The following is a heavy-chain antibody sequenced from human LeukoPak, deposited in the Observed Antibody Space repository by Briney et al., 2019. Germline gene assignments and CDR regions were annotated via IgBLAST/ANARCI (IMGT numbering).Heavy chain of an antibody. D-gene: IGHD3-3*01. CDR3: AKGSIRGYDFWSGYSGVAFDI. CDR2: ISYDGSNK. CDR1: GFTFSSYG. J-gene: IGHJ3*02. V-gene: IGHV3-30*18. Sequence: GGSLRLSCAASGFTFSSYGMHWVRQAPGKGLEWVAVISYDGSNKYYADSVKGRFTISRGNSKNTLYLQMNSLRAEDTAVYYCAKGSIRGYDFWSGYSGVAFDIWGQGTMVTVSS.